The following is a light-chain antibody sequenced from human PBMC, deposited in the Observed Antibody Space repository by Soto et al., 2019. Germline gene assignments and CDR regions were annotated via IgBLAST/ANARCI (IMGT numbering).Light chain of an antibody. CDR3: QRYNNWPLT. Sequence: DIVMTQSPATLSVAPGERVTFSCRASQGVSRKLAWYQHKPGQAPRLLISGASTGATGIPARFSGSGSGTEFTLTISSLQSEDFAVYYCQRYNNWPLTFGGGTKVDIK. V-gene: IGKV3-15*01. CDR2: GAS. J-gene: IGKJ4*01. CDR1: QGVSRK.